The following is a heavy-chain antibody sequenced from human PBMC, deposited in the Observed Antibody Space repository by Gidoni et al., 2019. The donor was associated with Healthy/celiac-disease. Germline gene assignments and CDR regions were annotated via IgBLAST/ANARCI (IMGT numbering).Heavy chain of an antibody. J-gene: IGHJ6*02. D-gene: IGHD3-3*01. Sequence: QLQLQESGPGLVKPSETLSLTCTVSGGSISSSSYYWGWIRQPPGKGLEWIGSIYYSGRTYYNPSLKSRVTISVDTSKNQFSLKLSSVTAADTAVYYCARRVRFLDRGHYYYGMDVWGQGTTVTVSS. V-gene: IGHV4-39*01. CDR1: GGSISSSSYY. CDR3: ARRVRFLDRGHYYYGMDV. CDR2: IYYSGRT.